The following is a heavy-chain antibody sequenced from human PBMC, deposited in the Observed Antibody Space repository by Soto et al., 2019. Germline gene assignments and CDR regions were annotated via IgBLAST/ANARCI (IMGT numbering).Heavy chain of an antibody. CDR1: GYSFTSYW. Sequence: GESLKISCKGSGYSFTSYWIGWVRQMPGKGLEWMGIIYPGDSDTRYSPSFQGQVTISADKSISTAYLQWSSLKASDTAMYYCARTREGDYYDSSGYYNWFNPWGQGTLVTVSS. V-gene: IGHV5-51*01. CDR2: IYPGDSDT. J-gene: IGHJ5*02. D-gene: IGHD3-22*01. CDR3: ARTREGDYYDSSGYYNWFNP.